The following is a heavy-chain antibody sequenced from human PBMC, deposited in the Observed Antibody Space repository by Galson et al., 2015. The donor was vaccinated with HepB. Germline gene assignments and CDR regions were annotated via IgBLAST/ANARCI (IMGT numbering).Heavy chain of an antibody. D-gene: IGHD4-17*01. CDR1: GFTFSSYA. CDR2: ISGSGGST. Sequence: SLRLSCAASGFTFSSYAMSWVRQAPGKGLEWVSAISGSGGSTYYADSLKGRFTISRDNSKNTLYLQMNSRRAEDTAVYYCAGGGYGVCLPTYGMDICCPGTTVPVSS. V-gene: IGHV3-23*01. CDR3: AGGGYGVCLPTYGMDI. J-gene: IGHJ6*02.